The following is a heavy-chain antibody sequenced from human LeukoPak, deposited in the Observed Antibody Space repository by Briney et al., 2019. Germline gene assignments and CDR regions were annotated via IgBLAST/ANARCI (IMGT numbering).Heavy chain of an antibody. D-gene: IGHD4-23*01. CDR3: ARDYGGSSPFDY. J-gene: IGHJ4*02. Sequence: PGGSLRLSCAASGFTFSSYEMHWVRQAPGKGLEWVSYISSSGSTIYYADSVKGRFTISRDNANNSLYLQMNSLRAEDTAVYYCARDYGGSSPFDYWGQGTLITVS. V-gene: IGHV3-48*03. CDR1: GFTFSSYE. CDR2: ISSSGSTI.